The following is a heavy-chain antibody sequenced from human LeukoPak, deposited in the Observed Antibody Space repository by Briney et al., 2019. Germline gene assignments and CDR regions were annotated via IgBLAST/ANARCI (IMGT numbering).Heavy chain of an antibody. CDR1: GFTFSTYS. D-gene: IGHD2-21*01. Sequence: GGSLRLSCAASGFTFSTYSMHWVRQAPGRGLESVSAISSNGGSTYYANSVKGRFTISRDNSKNTLYLQMGSLRAEDMAVYYCAREYYGGYIDYWGQGTLVTVSS. CDR2: ISSNGGST. J-gene: IGHJ4*02. CDR3: AREYYGGYIDY. V-gene: IGHV3-64*01.